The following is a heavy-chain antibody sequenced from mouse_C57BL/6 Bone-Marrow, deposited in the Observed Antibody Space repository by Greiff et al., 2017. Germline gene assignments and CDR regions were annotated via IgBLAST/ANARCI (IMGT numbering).Heavy chain of an antibody. J-gene: IGHJ4*01. CDR2: IDPSDSYT. CDR1: GYTFTSYW. CDR3: ALYGSSSYYAMDY. V-gene: IGHV1-50*01. Sequence: QVQLQQPGAELVKPGASVKLSCKASGYTFTSYWMQWVKQRPGQGLEWIGEIDPSDSYTNYNQKFKGKATLTVDTSSSTAYMQLSSLTSEDSAVYYCALYGSSSYYAMDYWGQGTSVTVSS. D-gene: IGHD1-1*01.